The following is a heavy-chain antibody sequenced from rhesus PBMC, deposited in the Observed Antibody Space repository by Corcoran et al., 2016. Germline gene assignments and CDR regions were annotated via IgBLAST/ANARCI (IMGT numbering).Heavy chain of an antibody. D-gene: IGHD3-16*01. CDR1: GGSIRSSY. J-gene: IGHJ4*01. CDR2: IYGSGSST. CDR3: ATLSGSYYPNYFDY. Sequence: QLQLQESGPGLVKPSETLSVTCAVSGGSIRSSYWSWLRQAPGKGLEWIGYIYGSGSSTNYNPSLKSRVTLSVDTSKNQLSLKLSSVTAADTAVYYCATLSGSYYPNYFDYWGQGVLVTVSS. V-gene: IGHV4-169*01.